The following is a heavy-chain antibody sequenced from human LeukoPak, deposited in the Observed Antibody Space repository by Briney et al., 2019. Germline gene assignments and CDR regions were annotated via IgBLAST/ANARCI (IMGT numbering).Heavy chain of an antibody. J-gene: IGHJ5*02. CDR2: IYWDDDK. Sequence: SGPTLVKPTQTLTLTCTFSGFSLSTSGVGVGWIRQPPGKALEWLALIYWDDDKRYSPSLKSRLTITKDTSKNQVVLTMTNMDPVDTATYYCAHTSSVYYDFWSGYHRNWFDPWGQGTLVTVSS. CDR1: GFSLSTSGVG. D-gene: IGHD3-3*01. V-gene: IGHV2-5*02. CDR3: AHTSSVYYDFWSGYHRNWFDP.